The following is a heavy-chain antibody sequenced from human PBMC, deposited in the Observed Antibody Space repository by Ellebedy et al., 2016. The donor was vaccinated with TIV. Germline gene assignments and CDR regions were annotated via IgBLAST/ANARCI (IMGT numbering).Heavy chain of an antibody. CDR1: GGSISSYF. J-gene: IGHJ6*02. CDR3: AGSLAIDAMAYHGLEV. V-gene: IGHV4-59*01. Sequence: SETLSLXXSVSGGSISSYFWNWIRQSPGKGLECIGYTYYRGSTNYNPSLKSRVTISLDTSKNQFSLKLTSVTAADTAVYYCAGSLAIDAMAYHGLEVWGQGTTVTVSS. CDR2: TYYRGST. D-gene: IGHD3-16*01.